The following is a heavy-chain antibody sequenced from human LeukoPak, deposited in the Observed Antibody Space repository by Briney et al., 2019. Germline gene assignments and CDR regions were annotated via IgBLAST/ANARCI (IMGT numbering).Heavy chain of an antibody. V-gene: IGHV3-30*18. CDR1: GFTFSSHG. J-gene: IGHJ3*02. D-gene: IGHD4-23*01. CDR3: AKDQVRGKRRSDAFDI. Sequence: GGSLRLSCAASGFTFSSHGMHWVRQAPGKGLEWVAVISYDGSNKYYADSVKGRFTISRDNSKNTLYLQMNSLRAEDTAVYYCAKDQVRGKRRSDAFDIWGQGTMVTVSS. CDR2: ISYDGSNK.